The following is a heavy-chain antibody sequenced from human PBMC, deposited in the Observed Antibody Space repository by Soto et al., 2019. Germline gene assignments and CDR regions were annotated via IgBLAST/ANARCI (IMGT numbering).Heavy chain of an antibody. D-gene: IGHD1-26*01. J-gene: IGHJ4*02. CDR1: GFTFSSYS. CDR2: ISSSSSYI. V-gene: IGHV3-21*01. CDR3: ARESGSYFLGLDY. Sequence: GGSLRLSCAASGFTFSSYSMNWVRQAPGKCLEWVSSISSSSSYIYYADSVKGRFTISRDNAKNSLYLQMNSLRAEDTAVYYRARESGSYFLGLDYWGQGTLVTVSS.